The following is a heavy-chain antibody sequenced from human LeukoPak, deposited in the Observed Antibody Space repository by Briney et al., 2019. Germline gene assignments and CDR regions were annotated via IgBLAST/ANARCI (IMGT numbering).Heavy chain of an antibody. Sequence: PGGSLRLSCAASGFTFSSYAMHWVRQAPGKGLEYVSAISSNGGDTYYANSVKGRFTISRDNSKNTLYLQMGSLRAEDMAVYYCAKGRYGDPYYYFDYWGQGTLVTVSS. V-gene: IGHV3-64*01. D-gene: IGHD4-17*01. J-gene: IGHJ4*02. CDR2: ISSNGGDT. CDR3: AKGRYGDPYYYFDY. CDR1: GFTFSSYA.